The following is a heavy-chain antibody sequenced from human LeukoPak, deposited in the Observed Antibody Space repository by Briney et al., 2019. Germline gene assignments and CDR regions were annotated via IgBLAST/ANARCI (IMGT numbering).Heavy chain of an antibody. J-gene: IGHJ4*02. CDR2: ISYHGNQK. V-gene: IGHV3-30*01. CDR1: GFSFKRYA. Sequence: GRSLRLSCAASGFSFKRYAMHWVRQAPGKGLEWVAVISYHGNQKYYADSVKGRFTIFRDSSQSTLYLHMNSLRPEDTAVYFCARDESLDYWGQGTLVTVSS. CDR3: ARDESLDY.